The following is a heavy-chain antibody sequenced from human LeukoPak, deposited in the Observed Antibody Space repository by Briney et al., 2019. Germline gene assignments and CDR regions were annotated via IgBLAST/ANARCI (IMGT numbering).Heavy chain of an antibody. J-gene: IGHJ4*02. Sequence: PSETLSLTCAVSGDSISNYYWNWIRQPPGKGLEWIGYVYYPGSTKYNPSLKSRVTISVDTSKNQFSLKLSSVTAADTAVYYCARQKSIVGSLDYFDYWGQGTLVTVSS. CDR1: GDSISNYY. CDR2: VYYPGST. D-gene: IGHD2-15*01. V-gene: IGHV4-59*08. CDR3: ARQKSIVGSLDYFDY.